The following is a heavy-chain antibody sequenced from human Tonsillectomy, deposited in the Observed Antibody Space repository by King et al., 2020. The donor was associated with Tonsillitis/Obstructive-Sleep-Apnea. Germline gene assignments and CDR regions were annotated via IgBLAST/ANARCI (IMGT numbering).Heavy chain of an antibody. Sequence: QLVQSGAEMKKPGASVKVSCKASGYKFTAYFIHWVRQAPGQGLEWMGWSNPSTGSTTYGQKFQGWVTMTSDTSISTVYMDLSSNDTAMYYCARAGRVDTSMVDYWGQGTLVTVSS. V-gene: IGHV1-2*04. CDR1: GYKFTAYF. CDR2: SNPSTGST. J-gene: IGHJ4*02. D-gene: IGHD5-18*01. CDR3: ARAGRVDTSMVDY.